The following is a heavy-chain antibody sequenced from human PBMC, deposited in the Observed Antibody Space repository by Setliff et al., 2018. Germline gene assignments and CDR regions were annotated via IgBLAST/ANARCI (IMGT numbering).Heavy chain of an antibody. Sequence: GASVKVSCKPSGYTFTNYGITWVRQAPGPGLEWMGWINNYSFKTNYPQKFLGRVTVTTDTSTGTAYMELGSLTSDDTAIYYCARINFYVSSGYYYAPDYWGPGTLVTVSS. V-gene: IGHV1-18*01. D-gene: IGHD3-22*01. CDR3: ARINFYVSSGYYYAPDY. CDR1: GYTFTNYG. J-gene: IGHJ4*02. CDR2: INNYSFKT.